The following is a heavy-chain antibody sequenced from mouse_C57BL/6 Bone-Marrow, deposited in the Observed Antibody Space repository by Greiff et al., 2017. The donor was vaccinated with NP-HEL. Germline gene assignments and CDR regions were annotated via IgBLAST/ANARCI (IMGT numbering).Heavy chain of an antibody. CDR1: GYTFTSYT. CDR3: AREKGTTDVGWFAD. Sequence: QVQLQQSGAELARPGASVKMSCKASGYTFTSYTMHWVKQRPGQGLEWIGYINPSSGYTKYNQKFKDKATLTADKSSSAAYMQLSSLTSEDSAVYYWAREKGTTDVGWFADWGQGTLVTVSA. V-gene: IGHV1-4*01. J-gene: IGHJ3*01. D-gene: IGHD2-14*01. CDR2: INPSSGYT.